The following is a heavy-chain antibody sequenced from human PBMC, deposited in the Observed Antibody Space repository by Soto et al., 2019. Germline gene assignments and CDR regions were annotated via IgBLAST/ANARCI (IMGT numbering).Heavy chain of an antibody. Sequence: GASVKVSCKASGYTFTSYGISWVRQAPGQGLEWMGWISAYNGNTNYAQKLQGRVTMTTDTSTSTAYMELRSLRSDDTAVYYCARHGQYCISTSCYAWEYSFDYWGQGTLVTVSS. V-gene: IGHV1-18*01. CDR3: ARHGQYCISTSCYAWEYSFDY. CDR2: ISAYNGNT. CDR1: GYTFTSYG. J-gene: IGHJ4*02. D-gene: IGHD2-2*01.